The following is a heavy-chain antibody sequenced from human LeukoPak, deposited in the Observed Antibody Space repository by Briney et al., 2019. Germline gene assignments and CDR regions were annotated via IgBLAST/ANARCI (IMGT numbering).Heavy chain of an antibody. Sequence: GGSLRLSCAASGFTFSNYGMHWVRQAPGKGLEWVAVISYDGSTKYYGDSVKGLFTISRDNSKNTLYLQMNSLRGEDTAVYYCAKGRDPRFPHWFATWGQGTLV. V-gene: IGHV3-30*18. CDR1: GFTFSNYG. CDR3: AKGRDPRFPHWFAT. J-gene: IGHJ5*02. CDR2: ISYDGSTK. D-gene: IGHD3-10*01.